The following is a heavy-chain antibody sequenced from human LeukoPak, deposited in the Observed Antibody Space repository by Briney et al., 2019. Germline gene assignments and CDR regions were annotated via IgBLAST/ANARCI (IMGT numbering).Heavy chain of an antibody. CDR3: ARLGYCTDGSCFHLDY. CDR1: GFTFSSFA. CDR2: ISYDGSNK. Sequence: PGGSLRLSCAASGFTFSSFAMQWVRQAPGKGLEGVAVISYDGSNKYYADSVKGRFTISRDNAKNTLYLRMNSLRPEDTAVYYCARLGYCTDGSCFHLDYWGQGTLVTVST. J-gene: IGHJ4*02. V-gene: IGHV3-30-3*01. D-gene: IGHD2-15*01.